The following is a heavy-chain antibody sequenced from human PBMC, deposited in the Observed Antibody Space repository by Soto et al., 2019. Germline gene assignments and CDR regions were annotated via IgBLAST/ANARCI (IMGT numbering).Heavy chain of an antibody. CDR1: GYTLTELS. CDR2: FDPEDGET. V-gene: IGHV1-24*01. D-gene: IGHD5-12*01. Sequence: ASVKVSCKVSGYTLTELSMHWVRQAPGKGLEWMGGFDPEDGETIYAQKFQGGVTMTEDTSTDTAYMELSSLRSEDTAVYYCATAWRYSGYEGLYGMDVWGQGTTVTVSS. CDR3: ATAWRYSGYEGLYGMDV. J-gene: IGHJ6*02.